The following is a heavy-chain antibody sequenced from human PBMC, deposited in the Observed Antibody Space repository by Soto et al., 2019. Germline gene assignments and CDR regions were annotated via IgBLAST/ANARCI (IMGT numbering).Heavy chain of an antibody. CDR2: IIPISGTA. V-gene: IGHV1-69*12. Sequence: QVQLVQSGAEVKKPGSSVKVSCKASGGTFSSYAISWVRQAPGQGLEWMGGIIPISGTANYAQKFQGRVTITADESTSTAYMELSSLRSEDTAVYYCARVGTDYYDSSGYYGWYFDLWARGTLVTVSS. D-gene: IGHD3-22*01. CDR3: ARVGTDYYDSSGYYGWYFDL. CDR1: GGTFSSYA. J-gene: IGHJ2*01.